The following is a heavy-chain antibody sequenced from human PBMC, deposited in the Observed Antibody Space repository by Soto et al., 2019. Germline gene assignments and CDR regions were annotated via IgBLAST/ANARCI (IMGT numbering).Heavy chain of an antibody. CDR2: INAGNGNT. CDR1: GYTFTSYA. Sequence: ASVKVSFKASGYTFTSYAMHWVRQAPGQRLEWMGWINAGNGNTKYSQKFQGRVSITRDTSASIAYMELSSLRSEDTAVYYCARGITLPTPLDYWGQGTLVTVSS. J-gene: IGHJ4*02. D-gene: IGHD1-20*01. V-gene: IGHV1-3*01. CDR3: ARGITLPTPLDY.